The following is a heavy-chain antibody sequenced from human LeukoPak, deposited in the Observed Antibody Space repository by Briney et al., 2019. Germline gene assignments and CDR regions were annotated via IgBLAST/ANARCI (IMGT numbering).Heavy chain of an antibody. CDR3: ARGPLGGYCSGGSCEPYYYYYGMDV. D-gene: IGHD2-15*01. Sequence: SETLSLTCAVYGGSFSGYYWSWIRQPPGKGLEWIGEINHSGSTNYNPSLKSRVTISVDTSKNQFSLKLSPVTAADTAAYYCARGPLGGYCSGGSCEPYYYYYGMDVWGQGTTVTVSS. J-gene: IGHJ6*02. CDR1: GGSFSGYY. CDR2: INHSGST. V-gene: IGHV4-34*01.